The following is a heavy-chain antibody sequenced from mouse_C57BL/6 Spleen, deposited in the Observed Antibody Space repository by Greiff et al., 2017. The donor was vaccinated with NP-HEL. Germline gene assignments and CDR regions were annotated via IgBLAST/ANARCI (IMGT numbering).Heavy chain of an antibody. CDR1: GFTFSDYG. J-gene: IGHJ2*01. CDR3: ARLDDYDFDY. D-gene: IGHD2-4*01. V-gene: IGHV5-17*01. CDR2: ISSGSSTL. Sequence: EVHLVESGGGLVKPGGSLKLSCAASGFTFSDYGMHWVRQAPEKGLEWVAYISSGSSTLYYADTVKGRFTISRDNAKNTLFLQMTSLRSEDTAMYYFARLDDYDFDYWGQGTTLTVSS.